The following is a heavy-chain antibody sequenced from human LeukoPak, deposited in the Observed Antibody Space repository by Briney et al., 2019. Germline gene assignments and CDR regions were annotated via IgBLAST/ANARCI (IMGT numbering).Heavy chain of an antibody. D-gene: IGHD6-19*01. V-gene: IGHV3-74*01. CDR1: GFTFSSYW. Sequence: GGSLRLSCAASGFTFSSYWMHWVRQAPGKGLVWVSRINNDGTITTYADSVKGRLTVSRDNAKNTLHLQMNSLRAEDTAVYYCARETAVTGSYYFDYWGQGSLVTVSS. CDR2: INNDGTIT. J-gene: IGHJ4*02. CDR3: ARETAVTGSYYFDY.